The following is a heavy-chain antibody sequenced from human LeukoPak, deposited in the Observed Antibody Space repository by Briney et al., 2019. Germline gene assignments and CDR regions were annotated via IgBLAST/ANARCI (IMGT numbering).Heavy chain of an antibody. Sequence: PGGSLRLSCTASGFTFGDYAMSWVRQAPGKGLEWVGFIRSKAYGGTTEYAACVKGRFTISRDDSKSIAYLQMNSLKTEDTAVYYCTRESSHYYDSSGYDYWGQGTLVTVSS. D-gene: IGHD3-22*01. CDR2: IRSKAYGGTT. J-gene: IGHJ4*02. CDR3: TRESSHYYDSSGYDY. V-gene: IGHV3-49*04. CDR1: GFTFGDYA.